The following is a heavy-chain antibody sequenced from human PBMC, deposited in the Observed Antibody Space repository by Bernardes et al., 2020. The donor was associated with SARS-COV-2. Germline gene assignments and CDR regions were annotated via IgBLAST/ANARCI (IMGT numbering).Heavy chain of an antibody. CDR1: GFTFSSSA. CDR3: ARARGGNYYYGMDV. J-gene: IGHJ6*02. D-gene: IGHD3-16*01. Sequence: GGSLRLSCAASGFTFSSSAMHWVRQAPGKGLEWVAVISYDGSNKYYADSVKGRFTISRDNSKNTLYLQMNSLRAEDTAVYYCARARGGNYYYGMDVWGQGTTVTVSS. CDR2: ISYDGSNK. V-gene: IGHV3-30-3*01.